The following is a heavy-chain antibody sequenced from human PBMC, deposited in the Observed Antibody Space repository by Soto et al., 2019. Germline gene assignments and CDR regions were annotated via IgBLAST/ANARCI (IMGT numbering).Heavy chain of an antibody. CDR1: GYSYISYA. CDR2: INADDDGT. CDR3: ASTTGTYALEI. D-gene: IGHD1-1*01. Sequence: RASVKVSCKASGYSYISYAIHWVRQAPGQGLEWMGWINADDDGTKYSQKFQGRITITRDTHASTIYLELSSLTSEDTAIYYCASTTGTYALEIWGQGTPVTVSS. V-gene: IGHV1-3*01. J-gene: IGHJ4*02.